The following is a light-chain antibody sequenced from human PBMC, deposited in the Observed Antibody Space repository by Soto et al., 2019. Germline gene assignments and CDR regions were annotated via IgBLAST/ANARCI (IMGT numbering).Light chain of an antibody. V-gene: IGKV1-12*01. CDR1: QGVSSW. CDR2: TAS. Sequence: DIPLTTSPSSVTASVGDRVTITCRASQGVSSWLAWYQQKPGRAPKRLLYTASKRGHGGIDRFSGSRCGTEFTLTISRRVHEDFVADYCRQQDSSPQTFGQGTKVDI. J-gene: IGKJ1*01. CDR3: QQDSSPQT.